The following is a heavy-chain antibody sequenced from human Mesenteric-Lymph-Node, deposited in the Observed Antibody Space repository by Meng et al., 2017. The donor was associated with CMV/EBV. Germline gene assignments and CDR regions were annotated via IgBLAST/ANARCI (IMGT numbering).Heavy chain of an antibody. D-gene: IGHD6-13*01. CDR2: IKWNGGNT. V-gene: IGHV3-20*04. J-gene: IGHJ4*02. Sequence: GGSLRLSCAASGFTFDDYGLSWVRQAPGKGLEWVSGIKWNGGNTAYADSVKGRFTISRDNAKNSLYLQMNSLRAEDTALYYCARLHTSGAAGEVDYWGQGTLVTVSS. CDR1: GFTFDDYG. CDR3: ARLHTSGAAGEVDY.